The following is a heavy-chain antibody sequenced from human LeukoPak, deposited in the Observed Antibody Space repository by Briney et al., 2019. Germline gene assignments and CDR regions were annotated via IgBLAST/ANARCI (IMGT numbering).Heavy chain of an antibody. CDR1: GYTFTDYY. V-gene: IGHV1-2*02. D-gene: IGHD6-13*01. CDR2: INPNNGGT. J-gene: IGHJ4*02. CDR3: AREQKLSLDY. Sequence: ASVKVSCKASGYTFTDYYMHWVRQAPGQGLEWMGWINPNNGGTNYAQNFQGRVTMTRDMSISTAYMELSSLRSDDTAVYYCAREQKLSLDYWGQGTLVTVSS.